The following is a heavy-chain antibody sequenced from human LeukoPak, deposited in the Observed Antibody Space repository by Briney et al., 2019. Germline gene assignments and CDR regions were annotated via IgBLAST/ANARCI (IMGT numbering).Heavy chain of an antibody. J-gene: IGHJ4*02. Sequence: GGSLRLSCVTSGFPLSTYGVHWVRQAPGKGLEWVSSISSSSSYIYYADSVKGRFTISRDTSKNTLYLQMNSLRAEDTAVYYCASKDPYDSRAYLLDYWGQGTLVTVSS. CDR2: ISSSSSYI. CDR3: ASKDPYDSRAYLLDY. CDR1: GFPLSTYG. V-gene: IGHV3-21*01. D-gene: IGHD3-22*01.